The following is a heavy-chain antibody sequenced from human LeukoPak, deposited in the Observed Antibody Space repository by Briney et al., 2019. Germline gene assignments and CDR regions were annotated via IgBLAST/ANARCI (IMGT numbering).Heavy chain of an antibody. CDR1: GFTFSSYS. CDR2: ISSSSSYI. V-gene: IGHV3-21*01. Sequence: PGGSLRLSCAASGFTFSSYSMNWVRQAPGKGLEWVSSISSSSSYIYYADSVKGRFTISRDNAKNSLYLQMNSLRAEHTAVYYCARVLASYYGMDVWGQGTTVTVSS. CDR3: ARVLASYYGMDV. D-gene: IGHD3-3*02. J-gene: IGHJ6*02.